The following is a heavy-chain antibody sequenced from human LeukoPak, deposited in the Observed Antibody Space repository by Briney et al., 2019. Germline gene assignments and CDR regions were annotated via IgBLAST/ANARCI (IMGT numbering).Heavy chain of an antibody. CDR1: GYSFTTNW. CDR2: IYPSDSDT. V-gene: IGHV5-51*01. Sequence: KDGESLKISCKGSGYSFTTNWIGWVRQMPGKGLEWMGIIYPSDSDTRYSPSFQGQVTISADKSISTAYLQWSSLKDSDTAMYYCARVWYSGYEFDCWGQGTLVAVSS. D-gene: IGHD5-12*01. J-gene: IGHJ4*02. CDR3: ARVWYSGYEFDC.